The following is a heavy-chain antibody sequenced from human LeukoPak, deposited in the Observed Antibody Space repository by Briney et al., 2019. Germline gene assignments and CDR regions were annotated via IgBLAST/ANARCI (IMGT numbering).Heavy chain of an antibody. V-gene: IGHV3-48*04. D-gene: IGHD2/OR15-2a*01. CDR2: ISSSSGTI. CDR3: ARESTTGPYYYMDV. Sequence: GGSLRLSCAASGFTFSSYSMNWVRQAPGKGLEWVSYISSSSGTIYYADSVKGRFTISRDNAKNSLYLQMNSLRAEDTAVYYCARESTTGPYYYMDVWGKGTTVTVSS. J-gene: IGHJ6*03. CDR1: GFTFSSYS.